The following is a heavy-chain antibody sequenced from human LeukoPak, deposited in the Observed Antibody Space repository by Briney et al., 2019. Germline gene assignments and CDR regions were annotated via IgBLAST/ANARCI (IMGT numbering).Heavy chain of an antibody. D-gene: IGHD5-12*01. CDR2: ISGSSSST. CDR3: ATHEWLRPTPSCMDV. V-gene: IGHV3-23*01. J-gene: IGHJ6*03. CDR1: GFTFSSHA. Sequence: GGSLRLSCAASGFTFSSHAMSWVRQAPGKGLEWVSAISGSSSSTYYADSVKGRFTISRDNSKNTLYLQMNSLRAEDTAVYYCATHEWLRPTPSCMDVWGKGTTVTVSS.